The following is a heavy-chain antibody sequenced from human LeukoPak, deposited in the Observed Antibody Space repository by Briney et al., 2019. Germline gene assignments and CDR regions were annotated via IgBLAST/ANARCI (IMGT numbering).Heavy chain of an antibody. D-gene: IGHD6-6*01. Sequence: GGSLRLSCAASGFTFSSYGMHWVRQAPGKGLEWVAVIWYDGSNKYYADSVKGRFTISRDNSKNTLYLQMNSLRAEDTAVYYCARDRPGYGMDVWGQGTTVTVSS. CDR2: IWYDGSNK. V-gene: IGHV3-33*01. CDR1: GFTFSSYG. CDR3: ARDRPGYGMDV. J-gene: IGHJ6*02.